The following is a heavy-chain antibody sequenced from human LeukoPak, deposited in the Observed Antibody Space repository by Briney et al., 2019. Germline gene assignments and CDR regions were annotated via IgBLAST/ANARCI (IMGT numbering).Heavy chain of an antibody. Sequence: GASVKVSCKASGYTFTGYYMHWVRQAPGQGLEWMGRINPNSGGTSYAQKFQGRVTMTRDTSISTVYMELSRLRSDDTAVYYCARVPPGLYDSSWPLDSWGQGTLVTVSS. J-gene: IGHJ5*01. D-gene: IGHD3-22*01. CDR2: INPNSGGT. V-gene: IGHV1-2*06. CDR1: GYTFTGYY. CDR3: ARVPPGLYDSSWPLDS.